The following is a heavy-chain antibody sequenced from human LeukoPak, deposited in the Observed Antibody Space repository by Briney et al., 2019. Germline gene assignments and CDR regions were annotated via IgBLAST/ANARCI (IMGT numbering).Heavy chain of an antibody. CDR3: ARYVVYGSGKYYFDC. V-gene: IGHV4-39*01. Sequence: KPSETLSLTCTVSGGSVSSTTYYWSWIRQPPGKGLEWIASINYSGSTYYNPSLKSRVTISVETSENQFSLKLISVTAADTAVYYCARYVVYGSGKYYFDCWGQGTLVTVSS. CDR1: GGSVSSTTYY. J-gene: IGHJ4*02. D-gene: IGHD3-10*01. CDR2: INYSGST.